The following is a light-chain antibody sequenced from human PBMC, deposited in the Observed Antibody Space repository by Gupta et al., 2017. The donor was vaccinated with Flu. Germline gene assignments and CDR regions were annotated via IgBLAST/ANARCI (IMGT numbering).Light chain of an antibody. Sequence: DIQVTQSPSILSASVGDRVTITCRASQSIDNWLAWYQQKPGKAPKLLIYRASGSESGVPSRFGGGGSGTEFTLTINSLQPDDFATYYCQHYYGYLWTFGQGTKVELK. V-gene: IGKV1-5*03. J-gene: IGKJ1*01. CDR1: QSIDNW. CDR3: QHYYGYLWT. CDR2: RAS.